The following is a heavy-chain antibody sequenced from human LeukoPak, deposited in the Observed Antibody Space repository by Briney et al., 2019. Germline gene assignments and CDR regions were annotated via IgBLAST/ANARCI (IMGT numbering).Heavy chain of an antibody. CDR1: GGSISSGGYS. J-gene: IGHJ5*02. Sequence: TSETLSLTCAVSGGSISSGGYSWSWIRQPPGKGLEWIGYIYHSGSTYYNPSLKSRVTISVDTSKNQFSLKLSSVTAADTAVYYCARVVAAAGLIWFDPWGQGTLVTVSS. V-gene: IGHV4-30-2*01. CDR2: IYHSGST. CDR3: ARVVAAAGLIWFDP. D-gene: IGHD6-13*01.